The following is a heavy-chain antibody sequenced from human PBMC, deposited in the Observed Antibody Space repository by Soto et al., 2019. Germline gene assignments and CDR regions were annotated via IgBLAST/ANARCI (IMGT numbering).Heavy chain of an antibody. CDR2: IIPILGIA. Sequence: SVKVSCKASGGTFSSYTISWVRQAPGQGLEWMGRIIPILGIANYAQKFQGRVTITADKSTSTAYMELSSLRSEDTAVYYCAREGCTNGVCYAPYHYMDVWGKGTTVTVSS. CDR3: AREGCTNGVCYAPYHYMDV. J-gene: IGHJ6*03. D-gene: IGHD2-8*01. V-gene: IGHV1-69*04. CDR1: GGTFSSYT.